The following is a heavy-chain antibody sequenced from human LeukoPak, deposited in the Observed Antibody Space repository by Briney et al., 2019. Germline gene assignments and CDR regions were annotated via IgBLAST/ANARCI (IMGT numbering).Heavy chain of an antibody. D-gene: IGHD4-17*01. CDR1: GFTFSSYT. Sequence: GGSLRLSCAASGFTFSSYTMNWVRQAPGKGLEWVSSISSSSSYIYYADSVKGRFTISRDNARNSLYLQMNSLRAEDTAVYYCARWDGDYEGAEWFDPWGQGTLVTVSS. J-gene: IGHJ5*02. CDR3: ARWDGDYEGAEWFDP. CDR2: ISSSSSYI. V-gene: IGHV3-21*01.